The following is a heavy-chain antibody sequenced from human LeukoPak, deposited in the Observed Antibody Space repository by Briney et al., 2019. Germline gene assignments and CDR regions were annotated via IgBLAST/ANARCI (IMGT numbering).Heavy chain of an antibody. CDR3: AKDPHKLGDYVGSKY. CDR2: ISGYGDST. D-gene: IGHD4-17*01. V-gene: IGHV3-23*01. J-gene: IGHJ4*02. CDR1: GFTFGSYA. Sequence: GGSLRLSCAASGFTFGSYAMSWVRQAPGKGLEWVSAISGYGDSTYYADSVKGRFTISRDNSKNTLYLQMNSLRAEDTAVYYCAKDPHKLGDYVGSKYWGQGTLVTVSS.